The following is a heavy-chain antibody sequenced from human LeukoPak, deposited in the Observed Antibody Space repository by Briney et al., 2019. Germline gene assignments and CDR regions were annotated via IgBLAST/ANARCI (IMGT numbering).Heavy chain of an antibody. Sequence: SETLSLTCTVSGGSISSHDWTWIRQPAGKGLEWIGRIYISGSPNYNPSLESRVTMSVDTSRNQFSLNLSSVTTADTAVYYCARSVEQLRLRESWLHFYFDSWGQGTLVTVSS. CDR2: IYISGSP. V-gene: IGHV4-4*07. CDR1: GGSISSHD. CDR3: ARSVEQLRLRESWLHFYFDS. D-gene: IGHD3-16*01. J-gene: IGHJ4*02.